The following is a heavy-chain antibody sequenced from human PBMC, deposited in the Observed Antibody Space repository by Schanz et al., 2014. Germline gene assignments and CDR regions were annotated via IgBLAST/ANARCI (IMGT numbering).Heavy chain of an antibody. Sequence: VQLEESGGGVVQPGGSLSLSCAVSGLTLSSYSMIWVRQAPGKGLDWVSSIDSSSTYIYSADSLRGRFTIFRDTAKNSLYLQMNSLRAEDTAVYYCATGYFDWLSPFYWGQGTLVTVSS. J-gene: IGHJ4*02. CDR1: GLTLSSYS. V-gene: IGHV3-21*02. CDR2: IDSSSTYI. CDR3: ATGYFDWLSPFY. D-gene: IGHD3-9*01.